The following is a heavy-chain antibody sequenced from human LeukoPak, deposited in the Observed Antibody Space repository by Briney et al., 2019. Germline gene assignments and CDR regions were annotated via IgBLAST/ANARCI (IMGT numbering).Heavy chain of an antibody. CDR3: AKVAAGTLRYFDY. CDR2: ISWNSGSI. Sequence: PGGSLRLSCAASGFTFDDYAMHWVRQAPGKGLEWVSGISWNSGSIGYADSVKGRFTISRDIAKNSLYLQMNSLRAEDTALYYCAKVAAGTLRYFDYWGQGTLVTVSS. J-gene: IGHJ4*02. V-gene: IGHV3-9*01. D-gene: IGHD6-13*01. CDR1: GFTFDDYA.